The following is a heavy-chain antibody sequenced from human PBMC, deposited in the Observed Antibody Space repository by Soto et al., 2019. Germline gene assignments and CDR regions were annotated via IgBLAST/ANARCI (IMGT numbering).Heavy chain of an antibody. CDR1: GGSFSGYY. Sequence: SETLSLTSAVYGGSFSGYYWSCIRQPPGKGLEWIGEINHSGSTNYNPSLKSRVTISVDTSKNQFSLKLSSVTAADTAVYYCARGRRIKGYCSGGSCWPQRERYFDYWGQGTLITVCS. CDR2: INHSGST. V-gene: IGHV4-34*01. CDR3: ARGRRIKGYCSGGSCWPQRERYFDY. D-gene: IGHD2-15*01. J-gene: IGHJ4*02.